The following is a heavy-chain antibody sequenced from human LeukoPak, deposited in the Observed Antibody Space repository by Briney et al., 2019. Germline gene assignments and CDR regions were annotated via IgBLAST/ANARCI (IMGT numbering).Heavy chain of an antibody. D-gene: IGHD6-19*01. J-gene: IGHJ4*02. Sequence: SETLSLTCTVSGGSISSSSYYWGWIRQPPGKGLEWIGSIYYSGSTYYNPSLKSRVTISVDTSKNQFSLKLSSVTAADTAVYYCARDPGIAVAGVYYFDYWGQGTLVTVSS. CDR1: GGSISSSSYY. V-gene: IGHV4-39*07. CDR3: ARDPGIAVAGVYYFDY. CDR2: IYYSGST.